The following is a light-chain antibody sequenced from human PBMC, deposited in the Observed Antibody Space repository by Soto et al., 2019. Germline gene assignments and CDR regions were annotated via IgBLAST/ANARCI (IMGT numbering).Light chain of an antibody. CDR2: VNI. J-gene: IGLJ2*01. CDR3: QSYDSSLRVL. CDR1: SSNIGAGYD. Sequence: QSVLTQPPSVSGAPGQRVTISCTGDSSNIGAGYDVHWYQQLPGTAPKLLIYVNINRPSRVPDRFSASRSDSSASLAITGLQAEDEADYYCQSYDSSLRVLFGGGTKLTVL. V-gene: IGLV1-40*01.